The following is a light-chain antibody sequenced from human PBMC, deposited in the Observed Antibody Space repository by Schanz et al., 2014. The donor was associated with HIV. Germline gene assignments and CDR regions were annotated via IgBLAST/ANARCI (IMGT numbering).Light chain of an antibody. V-gene: IGKV3-15*01. J-gene: IGKJ5*01. CDR1: QSVCSN. Sequence: EIVMTQSPATLSVSPGERATLSCRASQSVCSNLASHHQKPGQAPRLLIYGASTRVTGIPARFSGSGSGTEFTLTISSLQSEDFAVYYCQQYNDWPPITFGQGTRLAIK. CDR2: GAS. CDR3: QQYNDWPPIT.